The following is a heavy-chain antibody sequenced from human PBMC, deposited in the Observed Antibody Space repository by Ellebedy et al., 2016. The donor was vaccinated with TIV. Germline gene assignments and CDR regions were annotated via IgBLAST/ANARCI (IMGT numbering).Heavy chain of an antibody. V-gene: IGHV4-39*07. Sequence: MPSETLSLTCTVSGGSISSYYWSWIRQPPGKGLEWIGSIYYSGSTYYNPSLKSRVTISVDTSKNQFSLRLSSVTAADTAVYYCASGPNQYFFDYWGQGTLVTVSS. CDR2: IYYSGST. D-gene: IGHD1-14*01. J-gene: IGHJ4*02. CDR3: ASGPNQYFFDY. CDR1: GGSISSYY.